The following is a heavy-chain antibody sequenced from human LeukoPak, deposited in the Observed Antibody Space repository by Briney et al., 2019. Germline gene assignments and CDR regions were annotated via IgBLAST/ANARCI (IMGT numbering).Heavy chain of an antibody. CDR3: ARTRPSVGTY. CDR2: IYYSGST. D-gene: IGHD4-23*01. V-gene: IGHV4-39*07. CDR1: GGSISSSSYY. J-gene: IGHJ4*02. Sequence: PSETLSLTCTVSGGSISSSSYYWGWIRQPPGKGLEWIGSIYYSGSTYYNPSLKSRVTISVDTSKNQFSLKLSSVTAADTAVYYCARTRPSVGTYWGQGTLVTVSS.